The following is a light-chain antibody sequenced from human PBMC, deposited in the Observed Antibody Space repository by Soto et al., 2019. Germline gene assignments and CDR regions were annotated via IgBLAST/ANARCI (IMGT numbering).Light chain of an antibody. J-gene: IGKJ1*01. Sequence: ELVLTQAPGTLSLSPGDXATTPCRASQSVTGNSLAWYRQNRGQAPRVIIYDVSTRATGIPDRFSGSWSGTDCTLSISRLEPEDFALFFCPHYGGSLWTLGQGTKVDIK. CDR3: PHYGGSLWT. V-gene: IGKV3-20*01. CDR1: QSVTGNS. CDR2: DVS.